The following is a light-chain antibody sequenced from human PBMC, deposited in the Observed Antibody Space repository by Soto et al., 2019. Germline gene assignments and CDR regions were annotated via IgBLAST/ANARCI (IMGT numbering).Light chain of an antibody. CDR2: ATS. Sequence: EIVLTQSPATLSLSPGERATLSCRASQSITNYLGWHQQKPGQAPRLLIYATSNRATGIPARFSGSGSGTDFTLTISSLEPEDFSVYYCQQRYSWPVTFGQGTRLEIK. V-gene: IGKV3-11*01. CDR3: QQRYSWPVT. J-gene: IGKJ5*01. CDR1: QSITNY.